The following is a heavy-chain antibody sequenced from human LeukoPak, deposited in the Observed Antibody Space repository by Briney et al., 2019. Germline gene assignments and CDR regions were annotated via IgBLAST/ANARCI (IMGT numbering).Heavy chain of an antibody. CDR2: INHSGST. CDR1: GGSFSGYY. Sequence: PSETLSLTCAVYGGSFSGYYWSWIRQPPGKGLEWIGEINHSGSTNYNPSLKSRVTISVDTSKNQFSLKLSSVTAADTAVYYCARHGGSIPVLDYWGQGTLVTVSS. D-gene: IGHD1-26*01. V-gene: IGHV4-34*01. J-gene: IGHJ4*02. CDR3: ARHGGSIPVLDY.